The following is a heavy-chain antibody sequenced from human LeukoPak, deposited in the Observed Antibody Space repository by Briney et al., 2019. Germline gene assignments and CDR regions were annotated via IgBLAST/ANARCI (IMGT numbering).Heavy chain of an antibody. J-gene: IGHJ6*04. Sequence: ASVKVSCKASGYTFTSYYMHCVRQAPGQGLEWMGIINPSGGSTSYAQKFQGRVTMTRDTSTSTVYMELSSLRSEDTAVYYCAREEGYCSGGSCYYYGMDVWGKGTTVTVSS. CDR1: GYTFTSYY. D-gene: IGHD2-15*01. CDR2: INPSGGST. V-gene: IGHV1-46*01. CDR3: AREEGYCSGGSCYYYGMDV.